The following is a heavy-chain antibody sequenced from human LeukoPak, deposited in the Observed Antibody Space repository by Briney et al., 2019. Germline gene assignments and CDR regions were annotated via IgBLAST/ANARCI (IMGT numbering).Heavy chain of an antibody. CDR2: IYYSGST. J-gene: IGHJ6*03. CDR3: ARGFSPNSSSWWGYYSYSMDV. Sequence: SETLSLTCTVSSGSISSYYWSWIRQPPGKGLEWIGHIYYSGSTNYNPSLKSRVTISVDTSKNQFSLKLSSVTAADTAVYYCARGFSPNSSSWWGYYSYSMDVWAKGPRSPSP. D-gene: IGHD6-13*01. V-gene: IGHV4-59*01. CDR1: SGSISSYY.